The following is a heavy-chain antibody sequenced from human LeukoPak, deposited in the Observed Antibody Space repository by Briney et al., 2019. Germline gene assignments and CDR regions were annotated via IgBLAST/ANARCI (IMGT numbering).Heavy chain of an antibody. Sequence: PGGSLRLSCAASGFTFSSYGMHWVRQAPGKGLEWVAFIRWDGIIKYYADSVKGQFTISRDTSKNTLYLQMNSLRAEGTAVYYCARSKSYDSSGYYFDYWGQGTLVTVSS. CDR2: IRWDGIIK. V-gene: IGHV3-30*02. CDR1: GFTFSSYG. D-gene: IGHD3-22*01. CDR3: ARSKSYDSSGYYFDY. J-gene: IGHJ4*02.